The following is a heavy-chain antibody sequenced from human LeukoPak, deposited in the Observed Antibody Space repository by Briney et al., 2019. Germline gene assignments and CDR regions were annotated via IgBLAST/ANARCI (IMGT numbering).Heavy chain of an antibody. D-gene: IGHD5-12*01. J-gene: IGHJ4*02. CDR3: ARGPIVATRGVYYFDY. V-gene: IGHV4-34*01. CDR1: GGSFSGYY. CDR2: INHSGST. Sequence: SETLSLTCAVYGGSFSGYYWSWIRQPPGKGLGWIGEINHSGSTNYNPSLKSRVTISVDTSKNQFSLKLSSVTAADTAVYYCARGPIVATRGVYYFDYWGQGTLVTVSS.